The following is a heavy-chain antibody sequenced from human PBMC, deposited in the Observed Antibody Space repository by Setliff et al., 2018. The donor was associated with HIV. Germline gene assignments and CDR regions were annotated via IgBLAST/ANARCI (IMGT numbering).Heavy chain of an antibody. V-gene: IGHV4-30-4*08. Sequence: PSETLSLTCTVSGGSISSADYYWSWIRQPPGKGLEWIGYIYYSGNTYFNPALKSRITMSVDTSEDQISLRLSSVTAADTAMYYCVRDDYGYNGKGFDYWGHGTLVTVSS. J-gene: IGHJ4*01. CDR3: VRDDYGYNGKGFDY. D-gene: IGHD4-17*01. CDR2: IYYSGNT. CDR1: GGSISSADYY.